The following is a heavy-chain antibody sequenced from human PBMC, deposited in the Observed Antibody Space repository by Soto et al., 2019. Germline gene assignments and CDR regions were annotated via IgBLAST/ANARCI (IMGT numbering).Heavy chain of an antibody. V-gene: IGHV3-23*01. CDR2: ISESGGST. D-gene: IGHD3-22*01. Sequence: GGSLRLSCAASGFTFSSYAMSWVRQAPGKGLEWVSSISESGGSTDYADSVKGRFTIARDNSKNTLYLQMNSLRAEDTAVYYCAKGQGRITMIVVAISAFDIWGQGTMVTVSS. J-gene: IGHJ3*02. CDR3: AKGQGRITMIVVAISAFDI. CDR1: GFTFSSYA.